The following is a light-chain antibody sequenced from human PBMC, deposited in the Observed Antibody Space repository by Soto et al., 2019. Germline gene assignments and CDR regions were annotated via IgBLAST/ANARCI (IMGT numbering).Light chain of an antibody. V-gene: IGKV4-1*01. CDR3: QQRYVTPTWT. J-gene: IGKJ1*01. CDR2: WAS. Sequence: DIVMTQSPDSLAVSLGERATISCKSSQSLLNTSNNKNYLAWYQQKAGQPPRLLIYWASTRESGVPDRFSGSGSGTDFTLTISTRQAEDVAVYYCQQRYVTPTWTFGQGTRLEIK. CDR1: QSLLNTSNNKNY.